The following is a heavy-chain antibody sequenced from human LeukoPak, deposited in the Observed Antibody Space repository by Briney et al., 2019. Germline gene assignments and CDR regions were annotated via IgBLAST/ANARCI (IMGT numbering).Heavy chain of an antibody. D-gene: IGHD1-20*01. V-gene: IGHV3-23*01. CDR1: GFTFSTYA. CDR2: ISGRGVST. Sequence: GGSLRLSCAASGFTFSTYAMSWVRQAPGKGLEWVSAISGRGVSTSYADSVRGRLTISRDNSKNTLYLQMNSLRAEDTAVYYCAKAASGNWNDVSDYWGQGTLVTVSS. J-gene: IGHJ4*02. CDR3: AKAASGNWNDVSDY.